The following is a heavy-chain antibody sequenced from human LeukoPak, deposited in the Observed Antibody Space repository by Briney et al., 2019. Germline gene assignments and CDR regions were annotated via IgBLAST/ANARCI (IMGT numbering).Heavy chain of an antibody. CDR2: IAFDGSNK. D-gene: IGHD6-13*01. CDR1: RFTFGRFG. V-gene: IGHV3-30*03. CDR3: ARGSIAAAGIGYYLDY. J-gene: IGHJ4*02. Sequence: GGSLRLFCTASRFTFGRFGMHWVRQAPGKGLEWVALIAFDGSNKYYADSVKGRFTISRDNSNNTLNLHMSSLRPEDTAVYYCARGSIAAAGIGYYLDYWGQGALVTVSS.